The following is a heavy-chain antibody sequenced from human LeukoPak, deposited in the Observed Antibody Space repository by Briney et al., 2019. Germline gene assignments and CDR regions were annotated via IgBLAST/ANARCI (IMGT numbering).Heavy chain of an antibody. Sequence: SETLSLTCAVYGGSFSSYYWSWIRQPPGKGLEWIAEIYHDGNTNYNPSLKSRVTISVDTSNNHFSLKLSSVTAAVTAVYYCAKSNGYGLVDIWGQGTMVTVSS. J-gene: IGHJ3*02. V-gene: IGHV4-34*01. CDR1: GGSFSSYY. CDR2: IYHDGNT. D-gene: IGHD3-10*01. CDR3: AKSNGYGLVDI.